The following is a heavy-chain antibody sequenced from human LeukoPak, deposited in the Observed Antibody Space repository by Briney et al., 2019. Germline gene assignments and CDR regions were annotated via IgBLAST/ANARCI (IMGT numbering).Heavy chain of an antibody. CDR1: GGSISSYY. V-gene: IGHV4-59*12. J-gene: IGHJ6*03. CDR3: ARGHSVPAAMGGYYYYYMDV. D-gene: IGHD2-2*01. CDR2: IYYSGST. Sequence: SETLSLTCTVSGGSISSYYWSWIRQPPGKGLEWIGYIYYSGSTNYNPSLKSRVTISVDTSKNQFSLKLSSVTAADTAVYYCARGHSVPAAMGGYYYYYMDVWGKGTTVTVSS.